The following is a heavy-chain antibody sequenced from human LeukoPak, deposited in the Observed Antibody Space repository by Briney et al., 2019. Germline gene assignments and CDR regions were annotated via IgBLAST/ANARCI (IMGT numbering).Heavy chain of an antibody. J-gene: IGHJ5*02. V-gene: IGHV1-18*01. CDR3: AREDTSGWFGFEP. D-gene: IGHD6-19*01. Sequence: GASVKVSCKASGYTFTSYAISWVRQAPGQGLEWMGWINGYNANTNYARKLQGRVTMTTDTSTSTAYMELRSLRSDDTAVYYCAREDTSGWFGFEPWGQGTLVTVSS. CDR1: GYTFTSYA. CDR2: INGYNANT.